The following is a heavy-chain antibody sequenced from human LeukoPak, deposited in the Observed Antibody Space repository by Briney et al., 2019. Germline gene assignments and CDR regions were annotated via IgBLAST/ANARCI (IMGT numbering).Heavy chain of an antibody. CDR2: IVVGSGNT. J-gene: IGHJ3*02. V-gene: IGHV1-58*02. CDR3: AADTFLWQQLVDAFDI. Sequence: SVKVSCKASGLTFTSSAMQWVRQARGQRLEWIGWIVVGSGNTNYAQKFQERVTITRDMSTSTAYMELSSLRSEDTAVYYRAADTFLWQQLVDAFDIWGQGTMVTVSS. CDR1: GLTFTSSA. D-gene: IGHD6-13*01.